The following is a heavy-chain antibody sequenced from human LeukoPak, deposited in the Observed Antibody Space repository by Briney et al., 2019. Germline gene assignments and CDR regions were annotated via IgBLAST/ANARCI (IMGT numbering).Heavy chain of an antibody. CDR1: GFTFSSYS. CDR3: ARGPYDSSGCYFDY. J-gene: IGHJ4*02. Sequence: GGSLRLSCAASGFTFSSYSMNWVRQAPGKGLEWVSSISSSSSYIYYADSVKGRFTISRDNAKNSLYLQMNSLRAEDTAVYCCARGPYDSSGCYFDYWGQGTLVTVSS. CDR2: ISSSSSYI. V-gene: IGHV3-21*01. D-gene: IGHD3-22*01.